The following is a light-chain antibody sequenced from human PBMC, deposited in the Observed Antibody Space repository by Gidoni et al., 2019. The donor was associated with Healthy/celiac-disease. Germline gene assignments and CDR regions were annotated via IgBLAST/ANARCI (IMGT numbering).Light chain of an antibody. Sequence: QSVLTQPPSASGTPGQRVTISCSGSSSNIGSNTVNWYQQLPGTAPKLLIYSNHQRPSGVPDRFSGSKSGTSASLAISGLQSEDEADYYCAAWDDSLNGLFGGGTKLTVL. J-gene: IGLJ2*01. CDR1: SSNIGSNT. CDR3: AAWDDSLNGL. CDR2: SNH. V-gene: IGLV1-44*01.